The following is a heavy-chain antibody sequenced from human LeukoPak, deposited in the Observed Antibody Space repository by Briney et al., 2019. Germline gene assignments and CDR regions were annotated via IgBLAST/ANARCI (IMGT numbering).Heavy chain of an antibody. V-gene: IGHV1-18*01. Sequence: GASVKVSCKASGYTFTSYGISWVRQAPGQGLEWMGWISAYNGNTNYAQKLQGKVTMTTDTSTSTAYMELRSLRSDDTAVYYCARGRHIVVVTAILDYWGQGTLVTVSS. J-gene: IGHJ4*02. CDR2: ISAYNGNT. CDR1: GYTFTSYG. D-gene: IGHD2-21*02. CDR3: ARGRHIVVVTAILDY.